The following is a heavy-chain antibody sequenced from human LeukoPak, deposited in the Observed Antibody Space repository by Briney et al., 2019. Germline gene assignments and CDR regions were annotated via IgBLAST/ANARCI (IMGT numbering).Heavy chain of an antibody. CDR2: VSKDGNTK. CDR1: GFTFRTYA. V-gene: IGHV3-30*04. J-gene: IGHJ3*02. CDR3: ARGIQPPKDYGSGSDTFDI. Sequence: PGTSLRLSCVASGFTFRTYAIHWVRQAPGKGLEWVAVVSKDGNTKYYADSVKGRITISRDNSKNTVYLQMNSLRTEDTSVYYCARGIQPPKDYGSGSDTFDIWGQGTMVTVSS. D-gene: IGHD3-10*01.